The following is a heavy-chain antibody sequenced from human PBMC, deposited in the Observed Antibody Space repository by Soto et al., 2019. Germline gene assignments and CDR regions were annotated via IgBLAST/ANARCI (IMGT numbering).Heavy chain of an antibody. Sequence: GGSPRLSCAASGFTFSSYAMSWVRQAPGKGLEWVSAISGSGGSTYYADSVKGRFTISRDNSKNTLYLQMNSLRAEDTAVYYCTIAAAGTSRYYYYGMDVWGQGTTVTVSS. D-gene: IGHD6-13*01. J-gene: IGHJ6*02. V-gene: IGHV3-23*01. CDR3: TIAAAGTSRYYYYGMDV. CDR2: ISGSGGST. CDR1: GFTFSSYA.